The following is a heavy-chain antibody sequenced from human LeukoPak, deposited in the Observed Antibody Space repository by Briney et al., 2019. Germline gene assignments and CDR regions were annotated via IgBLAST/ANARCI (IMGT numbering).Heavy chain of an antibody. Sequence: GSAKCPCKASGYTFTSYGISWVRQAPGQGLEWRGWISAYCGNTNYAQKLQGRVTMTTETSTSTAYMELRSLRSYDTGGYYFARDLYCSSTSCYCDWFDTWGQGSLLSVSS. J-gene: IGHJ5*02. CDR2: ISAYCGNT. D-gene: IGHD2-2*01. CDR1: GYTFTSYG. CDR3: ARDLYCSSTSCYCDWFDT. V-gene: IGHV1-18*01.